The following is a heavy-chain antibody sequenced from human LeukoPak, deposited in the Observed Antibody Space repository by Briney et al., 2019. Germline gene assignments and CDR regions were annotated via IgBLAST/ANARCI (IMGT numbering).Heavy chain of an antibody. J-gene: IGHJ4*02. V-gene: IGHV4-34*01. D-gene: IGHD3-3*01. Sequence: PSETLSLTCAVYGGSFSGYYWSWIRQPSGKGLEWIGEINNSGSTNYNPSLKSRVTISVNTSKNQLSLKLSSVTAADAAVYYCARGNLRFFDYWGQGTLVTVSS. CDR1: GGSFSGYY. CDR3: ARGNLRFFDY. CDR2: INNSGST.